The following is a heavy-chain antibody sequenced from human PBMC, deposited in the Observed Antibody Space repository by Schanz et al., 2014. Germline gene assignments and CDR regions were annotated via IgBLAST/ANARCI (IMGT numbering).Heavy chain of an antibody. CDR3: ARDMLRRYGALEI. J-gene: IGHJ3*02. CDR1: GFTFSDHW. V-gene: IGHV3-7*01. CDR2: IKGDSSEK. D-gene: IGHD2-8*01. Sequence: EVQLVESGGGLVQPGGSLRLSCSASGFTFSDHWMSWVRQPPGKGLEWVANIKGDSSEKNYVDSVKGRFTLSRDNAKNSMYLQMNSLRADDTAVYYCARDMLRRYGALEIWGRGTMVTVSS.